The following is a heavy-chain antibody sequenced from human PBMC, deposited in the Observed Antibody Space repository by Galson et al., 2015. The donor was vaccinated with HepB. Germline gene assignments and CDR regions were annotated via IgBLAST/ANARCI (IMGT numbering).Heavy chain of an antibody. CDR1: GYTFTSYD. J-gene: IGHJ5*02. CDR2: MNPNSGNT. V-gene: IGHV1-8*01. CDR3: ARGSSSSWYLNWFDP. Sequence: SVKVSCKASGYTFTSYDINWVRQATRQGLEWMGWMNPNSGNTGYAQKFQGRVTMTRNTSISTAYMELSSLRSEDTAVYYCARGSSSSWYLNWFDPWGQGTLVTVSS. D-gene: IGHD6-13*01.